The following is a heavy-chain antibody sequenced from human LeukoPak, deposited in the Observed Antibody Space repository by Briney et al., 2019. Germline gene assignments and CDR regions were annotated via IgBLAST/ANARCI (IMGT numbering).Heavy chain of an antibody. D-gene: IGHD1-20*01. CDR2: IYKDGSEK. V-gene: IGHV3-7*04. CDR3: ARIRYNWNGMDV. Sequence: GGSLRLSRAASEFTFSSYWMTWVRQAPGKGLEWVANIYKDGSEKYYVDSVKGRFTISRDNAKNSMYLQMNSLRAEDTGVYYCARIRYNWNGMDVWGQGTTVTVSS. CDR1: EFTFSSYW. J-gene: IGHJ6*02.